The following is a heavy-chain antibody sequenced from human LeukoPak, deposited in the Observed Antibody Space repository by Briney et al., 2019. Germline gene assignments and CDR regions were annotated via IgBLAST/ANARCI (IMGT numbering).Heavy chain of an antibody. CDR1: GFTFSSYS. CDR3: ARLAFSSSHSWLDP. J-gene: IGHJ5*02. Sequence: GGSLRLSCAASGFTFSSYSMNWVRQAPGKGLEWASYISSSNYYRHYADSVKGRFIVSRDNANNTLYLQMNSLRAEDTAVYYCARLAFSSSHSWLDPWGQGTLVTVSS. D-gene: IGHD2-2*01. CDR2: ISSSNYYR. V-gene: IGHV3-21*01.